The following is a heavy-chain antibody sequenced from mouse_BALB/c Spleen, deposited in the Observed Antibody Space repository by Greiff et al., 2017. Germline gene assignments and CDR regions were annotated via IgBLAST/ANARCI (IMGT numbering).Heavy chain of an antibody. CDR3: ARHEYYYSSSYGDYIDY. Sequence: EVKLVDSGGGLVKPGGSLKLSCAASGFTFSSYAMSWVRQTPEKRLEWVATISSGGSYTYYPDSVKGRFTISRDNAKNTLYLQMSSLRSEDTAMYYCARHEYYYSSSYGDYIDYWGQGTTLTVSS. CDR1: GFTFSSYA. D-gene: IGHD1-1*01. V-gene: IGHV5-9-3*01. J-gene: IGHJ2*01. CDR2: ISSGGSYT.